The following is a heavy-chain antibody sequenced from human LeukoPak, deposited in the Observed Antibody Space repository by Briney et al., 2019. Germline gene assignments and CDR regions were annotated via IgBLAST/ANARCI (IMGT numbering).Heavy chain of an antibody. V-gene: IGHV3-23*01. Sequence: GGSLRLSCAVSGFIFSSYGMSWVRQAPGKGLEWVSVSGSGGGTYYADSVKGRFTISRDNSKNTLYLQMNSLRAEDTAVYYCAKGDYSGSYYFDYWGQGTLVTVSS. D-gene: IGHD1-26*01. CDR3: AKGDYSGSYYFDY. CDR2: SGSGGGT. CDR1: GFIFSSYG. J-gene: IGHJ4*02.